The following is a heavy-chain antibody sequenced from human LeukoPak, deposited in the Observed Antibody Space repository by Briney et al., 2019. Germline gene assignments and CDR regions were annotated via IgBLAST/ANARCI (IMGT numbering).Heavy chain of an antibody. D-gene: IGHD6-19*01. V-gene: IGHV1-2*02. J-gene: IGHJ4*02. CDR3: AKTVAGTGGIDY. CDR1: GYTFTGYY. Sequence: ASVKVSCKASGYTFTGYYMHWVRQAPGQGLEWMGWINPNSGGTNYAQKFQGRATMTRDTSISTAYMELSRLRSDDTAVYYCAKTVAGTGGIDYWGQGTLVTVSS. CDR2: INPNSGGT.